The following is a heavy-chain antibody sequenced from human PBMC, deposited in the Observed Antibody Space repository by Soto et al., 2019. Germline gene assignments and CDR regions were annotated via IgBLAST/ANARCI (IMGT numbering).Heavy chain of an antibody. CDR1: GESFSGYI. J-gene: IGHJ4*01. D-gene: IGHD1-26*01. CDR2: INHSGSA. Sequence: QVQLQQSGAGLLKPSETLSLTCAVSGESFSGYIWTWIRQTPGKGLQWIGQINHSGSASYNPSLKNRIPKPGPPANSQFSLELGSGNAAVTGGEYCWRGLISGSHLSGGRYLFDSWGQGNQVPRSS. V-gene: IGHV4-34*01. CDR3: WRGLISGSHLSGGRYLFDS.